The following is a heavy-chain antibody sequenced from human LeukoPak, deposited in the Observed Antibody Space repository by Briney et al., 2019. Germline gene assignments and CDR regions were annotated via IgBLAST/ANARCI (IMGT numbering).Heavy chain of an antibody. CDR1: GFTFSSYA. CDR2: ISYDGSNK. Sequence: GGSLRLSCAASGFTFSSYAMHWVRQAPGKGLEWVAVISYDGSNKYYADSVKGRFTISRHNSEDTLYLQMNSLRAEDTAVYYCVRDPSGSGFAFDSWGQGALVTVSS. D-gene: IGHD1-1*01. J-gene: IGHJ4*02. V-gene: IGHV3-30*04. CDR3: VRDPSGSGFAFDS.